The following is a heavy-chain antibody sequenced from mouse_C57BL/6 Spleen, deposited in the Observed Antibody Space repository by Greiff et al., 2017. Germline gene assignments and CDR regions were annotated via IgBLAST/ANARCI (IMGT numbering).Heavy chain of an antibody. J-gene: IGHJ2*01. Sequence: QVQLQQPGAELVKPGASVKMSCKASGYTFTSYWITWVKQRPGQGLEWIGDIYPGSGSTNYNEKFKSKATLTVDTSSSTAYMQLGSLTSEDSAVYYCARKGITTVVPYFDYWGQGTTLTVSS. D-gene: IGHD1-1*01. CDR3: ARKGITTVVPYFDY. CDR1: GYTFTSYW. CDR2: IYPGSGST. V-gene: IGHV1-55*01.